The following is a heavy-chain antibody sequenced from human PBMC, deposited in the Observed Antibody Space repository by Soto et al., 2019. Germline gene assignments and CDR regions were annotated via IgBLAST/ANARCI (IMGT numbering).Heavy chain of an antibody. CDR1: GGTFSSYT. CDR2: IIPILGIA. CDR3: ARVSSDYPWDN. Sequence: QVQLVQSGAEVKKPGSSVKVSCKASGGTFSSYTISWVRQAPGQGLEWMGRIIPILGIANYAQKFQGRVTITADKSTSTAYMELSSLRSEDTAVHYCARVSSDYPWDNWGQGTLVTVSS. D-gene: IGHD5-12*01. J-gene: IGHJ4*02. V-gene: IGHV1-69*02.